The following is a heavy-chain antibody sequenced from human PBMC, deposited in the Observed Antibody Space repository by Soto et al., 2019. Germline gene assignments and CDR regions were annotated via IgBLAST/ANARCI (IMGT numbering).Heavy chain of an antibody. CDR1: GFTFSSYA. D-gene: IGHD4-4*01. J-gene: IGHJ6*02. V-gene: IGHV3-30-3*01. Sequence: GGSLRLSCAASGFTFSSYAMHWVRQAPGRGLGWGAVISYEGSNKYYADSVKGRFTIPRENSKNTLYLQMNSLRAEDTAVYYCARYSFSLYYYGMDVWGQGTTVTVSS. CDR3: ARYSFSLYYYGMDV. CDR2: ISYEGSNK.